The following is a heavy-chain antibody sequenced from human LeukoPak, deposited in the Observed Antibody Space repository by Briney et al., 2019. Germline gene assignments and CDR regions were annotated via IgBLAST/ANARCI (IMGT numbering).Heavy chain of an antibody. Sequence: GASVKVSCKASGYTFTGYYMHWVRQAPGQGLEWMGLINPNSGGKNYAQKSQGRVTMTRDTSIRTDYMELSRLRSDYTAVYYCARDYYSSGYTDYWGQGTLVSVSS. D-gene: IGHD3-22*01. J-gene: IGHJ4*02. CDR3: ARDYYSSGYTDY. CDR2: INPNSGGK. CDR1: GYTFTGYY. V-gene: IGHV1-2*02.